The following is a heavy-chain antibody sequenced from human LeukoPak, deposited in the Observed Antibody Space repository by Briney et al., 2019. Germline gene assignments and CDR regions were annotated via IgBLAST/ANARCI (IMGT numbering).Heavy chain of an antibody. CDR1: GFTFSTYG. Sequence: GGSLRLSCAASGFTFSTYGMHWVRQAPGKGLEWVAIISYDGSNKYYADSVKGRFTISRDNSKNTLYLQMHSLRAEDTAAYYCARHQPDYWGQGTLVTVSS. V-gene: IGHV3-30*03. J-gene: IGHJ4*02. CDR3: ARHQPDY. CDR2: ISYDGSNK. D-gene: IGHD2-2*01.